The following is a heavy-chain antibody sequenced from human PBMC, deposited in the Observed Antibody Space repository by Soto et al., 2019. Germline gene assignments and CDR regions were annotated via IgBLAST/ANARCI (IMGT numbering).Heavy chain of an antibody. CDR2: ISSSSSTI. CDR1: GFTFSSYS. CDR3: ARSPRDYDFWSGYSYNWFDP. D-gene: IGHD3-3*01. Sequence: LRLSCAASGFTFSSYSMNWVRQAPGKGLEWVSYISSSSSTIYYADSVKGRFTISRDNAKNSLYLQMNSLRAEDTAVYYCARSPRDYDFWSGYSYNWFDPWGQGTLVTVSS. J-gene: IGHJ5*02. V-gene: IGHV3-48*01.